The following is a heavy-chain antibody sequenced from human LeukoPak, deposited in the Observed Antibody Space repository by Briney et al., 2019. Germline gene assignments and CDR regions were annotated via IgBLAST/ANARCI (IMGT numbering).Heavy chain of an antibody. CDR2: TSYHGNDQ. V-gene: IGHV3-30*02. Sequence: GGSLRLSCAPSGFTFNNYGMHWVRQAPGKGREWVTFTSYHGNDQYYADSVKGRFIISRDNSKNTLYLQINSLTIEDTAVYHCAKDVSTGWSFDYWGQGALVTVSS. J-gene: IGHJ4*02. CDR3: AKDVSTGWSFDY. D-gene: IGHD6-19*01. CDR1: GFTFNNYG.